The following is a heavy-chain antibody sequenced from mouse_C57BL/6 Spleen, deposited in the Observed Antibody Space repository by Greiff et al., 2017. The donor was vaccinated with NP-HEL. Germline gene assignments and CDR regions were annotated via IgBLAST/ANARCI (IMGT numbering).Heavy chain of an antibody. V-gene: IGHV1-55*01. J-gene: IGHJ2*01. D-gene: IGHD1-1*02. CDR1: GYTFTSYW. CDR3: ARSGSYDYFDY. Sequence: VQLQQPGAELVKPGASVKMSCKASGYTFTSYWITWVKQRPGQGLERIGDIYPGSGSTNYNEKFKSKATRTVATSSSTAYMQLSSLTSEDSAVYYWARSGSYDYFDYWGQGTTLTVSS. CDR2: IYPGSGST.